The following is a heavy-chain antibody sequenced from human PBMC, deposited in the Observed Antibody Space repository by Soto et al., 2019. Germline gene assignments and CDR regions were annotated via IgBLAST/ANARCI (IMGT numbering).Heavy chain of an antibody. Sequence: QVQLVQSGAEVKKPGSSVRVSCKASGGAFRTYTITWVRQAPGRGLEWMGGIIPIFGTTNYAQKFQGRVTITADESTNTAYMQLSSLRSEDTAVYYCRSSTYSYDSSEDWFDPWGQGTLVTVST. CDR2: IIPIFGTT. CDR3: RSSTYSYDSSEDWFDP. D-gene: IGHD3-22*01. V-gene: IGHV1-69*01. CDR1: GGAFRTYT. J-gene: IGHJ5*02.